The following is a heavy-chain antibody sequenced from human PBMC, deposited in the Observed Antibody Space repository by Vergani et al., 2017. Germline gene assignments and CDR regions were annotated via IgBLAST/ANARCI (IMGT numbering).Heavy chain of an antibody. D-gene: IGHD3-10*01. V-gene: IGHV4-39*01. CDR2: IYYSGST. CDR1: GGPISSSSYY. J-gene: IGHJ4*02. CDR3: AIHSYGSGGLDY. Sequence: QVQLHESGPGLVKPSETLSLTCTVSGGPISSSSYYWGWIRQPPGKGMEWIGRIYYSGSTYYNPSLKSRVTISVDTSKNPFSLKLSSVTAADTAVYYCAIHSYGSGGLDYWGQGTLVTVSS.